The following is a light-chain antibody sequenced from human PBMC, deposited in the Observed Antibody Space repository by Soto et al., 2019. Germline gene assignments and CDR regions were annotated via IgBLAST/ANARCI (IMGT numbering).Light chain of an antibody. CDR2: DAS. V-gene: IGKV3-11*01. CDR1: QSVSSY. Sequence: EIVLTQSPATLSVSALERATVCCSSSQSVSSYLAWYQQKPGQAPRLLIYDASNRATGIPARFSGSGSGTDFTLTINSLEPEDFAVYYCQQRSNWPSITFGQGTRLEIK. CDR3: QQRSNWPSIT. J-gene: IGKJ5*01.